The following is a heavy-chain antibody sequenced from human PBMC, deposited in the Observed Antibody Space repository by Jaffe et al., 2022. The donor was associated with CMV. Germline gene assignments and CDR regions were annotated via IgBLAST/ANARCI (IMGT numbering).Heavy chain of an antibody. CDR2: ISGSGGST. CDR3: AKELPPHKGGYWDYYGMDV. CDR1: GFTFSSYA. Sequence: EVQLLESGGGLVQPGGSLRLSCAASGFTFSSYAMSWVRQAPGKGLEWVSAISGSGGSTYSADSVKGRFTISRDNSKNTLYLQMNSLRAEDTAVYYCAKELPPHKGGYWDYYGMDVWGQGTTVTVSS. D-gene: IGHD2-8*02. V-gene: IGHV3-23*01. J-gene: IGHJ6*02.